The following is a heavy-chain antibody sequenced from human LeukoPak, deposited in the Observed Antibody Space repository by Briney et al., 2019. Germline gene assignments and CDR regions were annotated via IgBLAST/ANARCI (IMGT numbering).Heavy chain of an antibody. J-gene: IGHJ5*02. V-gene: IGHV1-2*02. CDR3: ARGGQWFDP. CDR1: GYTFTGYY. Sequence: GASVKVSCKTSGYTFTGYYMHWVRQAPGQGLEWMGWINPKSGGTNYAQKFQGRVTMTRDTSISTAYMELSRLTYDDTAVYYCARGGQWFDPWGQGTLVTVSS. CDR2: INPKSGGT.